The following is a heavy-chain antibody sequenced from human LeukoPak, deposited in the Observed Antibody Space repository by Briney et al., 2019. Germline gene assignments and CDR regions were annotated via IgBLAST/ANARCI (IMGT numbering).Heavy chain of an antibody. J-gene: IGHJ6*03. V-gene: IGHV4-39*07. CDR1: GGSISSSSYY. CDR3: ARDSSSYYMDV. CDR2: IYYSGST. Sequence: SETLSLTCTVSGGSISSSSYYWGWIRQPPGKGLEWIGSIYYSGSTYYNPSLKSRVTISVDTSKNQFSLKLSSVTAADTAVYYWARDSSSYYMDVWGKGTTVTVSS.